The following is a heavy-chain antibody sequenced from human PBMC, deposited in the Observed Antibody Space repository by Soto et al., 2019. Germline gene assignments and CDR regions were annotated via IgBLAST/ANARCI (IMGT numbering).Heavy chain of an antibody. V-gene: IGHV1-3*01. CDR1: GYTFLNYA. Sequence: GASVKVSCKTSGYTFLNYAIHWVRQAPGQGREWMGWVNPSNGYTRYSENFQARLSLTRDTSANTAYMELTSLRSEDTAVYYCARXLSAFAVWG. CDR2: VNPSNGYT. J-gene: IGHJ3*01. CDR3: ARXLSAFAV.